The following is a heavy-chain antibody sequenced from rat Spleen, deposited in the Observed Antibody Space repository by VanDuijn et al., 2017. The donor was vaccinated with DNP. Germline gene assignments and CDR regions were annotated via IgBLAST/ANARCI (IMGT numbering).Heavy chain of an antibody. D-gene: IGHD1-12*02. CDR2: ISSGGTT. V-gene: IGHV2-6*01. CDR1: GFSLTNYT. J-gene: IGHJ3*01. CDR3: ARGYYYDGGYIWFAY. Sequence: QVQLIESGPGLVQPSQTLSLTCTVSGFSLTNYTVSWVRQPPGKGLEWIAAISSGGTTYYNSALKSRLSISRDTSKSQVFLKMNSLQTEDTAMYFCARGYYYDGGYIWFAYWGQGTLVTVSS.